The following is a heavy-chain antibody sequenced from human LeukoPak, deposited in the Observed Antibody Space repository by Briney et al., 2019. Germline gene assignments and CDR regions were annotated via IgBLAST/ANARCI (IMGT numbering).Heavy chain of an antibody. CDR2: IKQDGSEK. CDR3: ARVPRGYDILTGYYPLYFDY. Sequence: GGSLRLSCAASGFTFSSYWMSWVRQAPGKGLEWVANIKQDGSEKYYVDSMKGRFTISRDNAKNSLYLQMNSLRAEDTAVYYCARVPRGYDILTGYYPLYFDYWGQGTLVTVSS. J-gene: IGHJ4*02. D-gene: IGHD3-9*01. CDR1: GFTFSSYW. V-gene: IGHV3-7*03.